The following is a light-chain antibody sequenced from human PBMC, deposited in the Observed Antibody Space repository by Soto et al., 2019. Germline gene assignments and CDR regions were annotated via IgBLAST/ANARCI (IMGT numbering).Light chain of an antibody. Sequence: QSVLTQPPSASGTPGQRVTISCSGSSSNIGSNYVYWYQHLPGAAPKLLIQRNNQRPSGVPDRFSGSKSGTSASLAISGLRSEDEADYYCAAWDDSLSAYVFGSGTKVTVL. CDR1: SSNIGSNY. CDR2: RNN. CDR3: AAWDDSLSAYV. J-gene: IGLJ1*01. V-gene: IGLV1-47*01.